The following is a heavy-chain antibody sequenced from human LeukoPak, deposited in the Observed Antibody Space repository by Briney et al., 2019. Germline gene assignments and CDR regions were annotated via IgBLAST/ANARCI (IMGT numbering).Heavy chain of an antibody. V-gene: IGHV1-69*02. Sequence: SVKVSCKASGYTFTGYYMHWVRQAPGQGLEWMGRIIPILGIANYAQKFQGRVTITADKSTSTAYMELSSLRFEDTAVYYCARRERLRYYYYGMDVWGQGTTVTVSS. J-gene: IGHJ6*02. CDR3: ARRERLRYYYYGMDV. D-gene: IGHD1-1*01. CDR2: IIPILGIA. CDR1: GYTFTGYY.